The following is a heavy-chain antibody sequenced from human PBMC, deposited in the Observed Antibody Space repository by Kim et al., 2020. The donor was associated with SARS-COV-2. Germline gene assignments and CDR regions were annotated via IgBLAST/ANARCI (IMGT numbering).Heavy chain of an antibody. Sequence: GGSLRLSCAASGFTFSSYEMNWVRQAPGKGLEWVSYISSSGSTIYYADSVKGRFTISRDNAKNSLYLQMNSLRAEDTAVYYCARISISELYSSSWHPRDYYGMDVWGQGTTVTVSS. CDR2: ISSSGSTI. D-gene: IGHD6-13*01. CDR3: ARISISELYSSSWHPRDYYGMDV. CDR1: GFTFSSYE. V-gene: IGHV3-48*03. J-gene: IGHJ6*02.